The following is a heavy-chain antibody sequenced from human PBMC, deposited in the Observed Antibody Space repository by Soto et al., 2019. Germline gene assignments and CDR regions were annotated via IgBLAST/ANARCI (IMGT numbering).Heavy chain of an antibody. CDR1: GGSISSSSYY. CDR2: IYYSGST. D-gene: IGHD3-16*01. Sequence: QLQLQESGPGLVKPSETLSLTCTVSGGSISSSSYYWGWIRQPPGKGLEWIGSIYYSGSTYYNPSLKSRVPISVDTSKNQFSLKLSSVTAADTAVYYCASPAEGLDNPFDYWGQGTLVTVSS. J-gene: IGHJ4*02. CDR3: ASPAEGLDNPFDY. V-gene: IGHV4-39*01.